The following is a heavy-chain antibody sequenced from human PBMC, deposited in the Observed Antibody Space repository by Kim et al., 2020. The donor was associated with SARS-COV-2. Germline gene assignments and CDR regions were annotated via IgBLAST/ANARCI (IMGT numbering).Heavy chain of an antibody. CDR3: SRYLSS. Sequence: GGSLRLSCAASGFTFSDSAIHWVRQASGKGLEWIGRIRSKAKSYATEYVASLKGRFTISRDDSKNTAYLQVNSLKIEDTALYYCSRYLSSWGQGTLVTVS. V-gene: IGHV3-73*01. J-gene: IGHJ5*02. CDR2: IRSKAKSYAT. CDR1: GFTFSDSA. D-gene: IGHD3-16*02.